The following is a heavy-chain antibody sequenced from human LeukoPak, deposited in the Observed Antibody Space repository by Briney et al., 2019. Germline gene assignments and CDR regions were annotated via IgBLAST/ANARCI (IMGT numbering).Heavy chain of an antibody. CDR1: GFTFGSYA. CDR3: AKVYGGSYGFDAFDI. D-gene: IGHD1-26*01. CDR2: ISGSGGGT. V-gene: IGHV3-23*01. Sequence: GGSLRLSCAASGFTFGSYAMSWVRQAPGKGLEWVSAISGSGGGTYYADSVKGRFTISRDNSKNTLYLQMNSLRAEDTAVYYCAKVYGGSYGFDAFDIWGQGTMVTVSS. J-gene: IGHJ3*02.